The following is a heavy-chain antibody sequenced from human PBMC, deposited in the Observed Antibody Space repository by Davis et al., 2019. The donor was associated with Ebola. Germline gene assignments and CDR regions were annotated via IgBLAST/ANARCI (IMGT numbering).Heavy chain of an antibody. CDR3: ARYLTSSSLDV. J-gene: IGHJ6*02. Sequence: GESLRLSCAASGFTVSTNFMSWVRQAPGKGLEWVSVIYSGGTTYYADSVKGRFTVSRDNSKNTLYLQMNSLRAEETAVYYCARYLTSSSLDVWGPGTTVTVSS. CDR1: GFTVSTNF. D-gene: IGHD6-6*01. CDR2: IYSGGTT. V-gene: IGHV3-53*01.